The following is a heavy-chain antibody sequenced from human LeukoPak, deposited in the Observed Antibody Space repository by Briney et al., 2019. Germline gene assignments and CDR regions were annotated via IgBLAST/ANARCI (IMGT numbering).Heavy chain of an antibody. CDR1: RFTFSGFA. V-gene: IGHV3-23*01. CDR3: AKGKAVVGAAGPDY. J-gene: IGHJ4*02. D-gene: IGHD2-15*01. CDR2: ISAGSSNK. Sequence: GGSLRLSCAASRFTFSGFAMIWVRQAPGKGLQWVSSISAGSSNKYYADSVKGRFTISRDNSKNALYLQMNSLRAEDTAIYYCAKGKAVVGAAGPDYWGQGTLVTVSS.